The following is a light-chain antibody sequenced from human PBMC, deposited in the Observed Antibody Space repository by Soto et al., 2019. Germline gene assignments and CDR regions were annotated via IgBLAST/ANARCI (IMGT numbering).Light chain of an antibody. CDR2: GAT. Sequence: ETVMTQSPATLSVSPGERATLSCRAGQSISNNLAWYQQNPGQAPRLLIYGATTRATGIPSRFSGSGSGTECTLTISSLQSEEVAVYYCQQYNNWPLTFGGGTKVEIK. CDR3: QQYNNWPLT. J-gene: IGKJ4*01. CDR1: QSISNN. V-gene: IGKV3-15*01.